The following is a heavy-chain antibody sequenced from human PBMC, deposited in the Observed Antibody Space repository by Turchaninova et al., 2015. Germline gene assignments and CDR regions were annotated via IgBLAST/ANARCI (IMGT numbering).Heavy chain of an antibody. V-gene: IGHV7-4-1*02. CDR1: GNTFADYP. CDR2: INTITGNP. J-gene: IGHJ4*02. Sequence: QVLPVKPEFYLGKPGSSGRLSCMLSGNTFADYPINWVRQGPGQGLEWMGWINTITGNPTYAQGFRGRFVCSLDTSASTAYLQISGLKDEDTAVYYCALLYGSGQSIRFDSWGQGTLVTVSS. CDR3: ALLYGSGQSIRFDS. D-gene: IGHD3-10*01.